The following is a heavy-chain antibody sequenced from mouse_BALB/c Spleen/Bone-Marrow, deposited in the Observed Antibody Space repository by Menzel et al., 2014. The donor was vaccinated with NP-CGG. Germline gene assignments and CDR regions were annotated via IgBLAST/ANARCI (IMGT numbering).Heavy chain of an antibody. J-gene: IGHJ4*01. D-gene: IGHD3-1*01. CDR3: ARGGGSGLYFYAMAY. CDR2: ISPYYVDG. Sequence: VQLQQSGAELVRPGVSVKISCKGSGYTFTDYAMHWVKQSHAKSLEWIGVISPYYVDGGYNQKFKGKATMTIDKSSSTPFMELARVASGVSPIFSCARGGGSGLYFYAMAYGGQG. CDR1: GYTFTDYA. V-gene: IGHV1S137*01.